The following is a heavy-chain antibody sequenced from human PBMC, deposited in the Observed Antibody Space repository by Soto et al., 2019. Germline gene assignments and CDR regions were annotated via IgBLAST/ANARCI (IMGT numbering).Heavy chain of an antibody. CDR1: GGSISSSNW. D-gene: IGHD6-19*01. V-gene: IGHV4-4*02. Sequence: QVQLQESGPGLVKPSGTLSLTCAVTGGSISSSNWWTWVRQPPGEGLEWVGEISRSGTTNYTPSLKRRVSISVDKSRNEFSLNLGSVTAADTAMYYCASDSASCGVFTWGKGTMVTVSS. J-gene: IGHJ3*01. CDR2: ISRSGTT. CDR3: ASDSASCGVFT.